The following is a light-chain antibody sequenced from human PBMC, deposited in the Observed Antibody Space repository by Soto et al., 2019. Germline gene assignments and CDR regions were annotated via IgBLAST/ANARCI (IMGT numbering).Light chain of an antibody. CDR3: QLYYTAWT. J-gene: IGKJ1*01. Sequence: DIVMTQSPESLALSLGERATINCRSSQNLLYSSNNKIYLSWYQQKRGQPPRLLFYWASTRESGVPERFSTSASGTDFTLTISSLQAEDVAVYCCQLYYTAWTFGQGTRVE. V-gene: IGKV4-1*01. CDR1: QNLLYSSNNKIY. CDR2: WAS.